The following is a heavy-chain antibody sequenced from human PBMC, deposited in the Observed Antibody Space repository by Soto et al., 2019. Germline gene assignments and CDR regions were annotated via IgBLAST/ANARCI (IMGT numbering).Heavy chain of an antibody. J-gene: IGHJ6*02. CDR3: ARHDCSSSSCYYYYYYGMYV. CDR2: IIPILDTA. D-gene: IGHD2-15*01. V-gene: IGHV1-69*12. Sequence: QVQLVQAGAEVKKPGSSVKVSCKASGGTFSSYAISWVRQAPGQGLEWMGGIIPILDTANYAQKFQGSVTISADEATSTAYIEMTSLRSEDTAVYYCARHDCSSSSCYYYYYYGMYVWGQGATVTVSS. CDR1: GGTFSSYA.